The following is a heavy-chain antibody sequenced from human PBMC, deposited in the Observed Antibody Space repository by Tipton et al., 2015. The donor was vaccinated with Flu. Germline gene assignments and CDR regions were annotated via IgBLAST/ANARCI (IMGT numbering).Heavy chain of an antibody. CDR3: ARGRAPPRYYDYIWGSYRQTGYYFDS. CDR1: GGSFSGYY. V-gene: IGHV4-34*01. J-gene: IGHJ4*02. D-gene: IGHD3-16*02. CDR2: INHIGST. Sequence: TLSLTCAVYGGSFSGYYWNWIRQPPGQGLEWIGEINHIGSTNYIPSLESRVTLSVDTSKNQFYLKLTSVTAADTAVYYCARGRAPPRYYDYIWGSYRQTGYYFDSWGQGNLVTVSA.